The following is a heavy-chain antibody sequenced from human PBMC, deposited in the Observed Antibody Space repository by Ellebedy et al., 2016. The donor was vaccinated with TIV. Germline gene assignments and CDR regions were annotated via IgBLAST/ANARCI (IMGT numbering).Heavy chain of an antibody. D-gene: IGHD4-17*01. CDR2: IYSGGST. CDR1: GFTVSSNY. J-gene: IGHJ6*02. CDR3: ARDGPYGDKTYYYYYYGMDV. Sequence: GESLKISXAASGFTVSSNYMSWVRQAPGKGLEWVSVIYSGGSTYYADSVKGRFTISRDNSKNTLYLQMNSLRAEDTAVYYCARDGPYGDKTYYYYYYGMDVWGQGTTVTVSS. V-gene: IGHV3-66*01.